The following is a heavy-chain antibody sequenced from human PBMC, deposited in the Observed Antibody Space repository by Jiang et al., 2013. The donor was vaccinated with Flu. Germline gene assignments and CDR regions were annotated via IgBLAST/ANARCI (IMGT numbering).Heavy chain of an antibody. CDR1: GGSISSGGYY. CDR3: ARATLDTYMVSFDY. J-gene: IGHJ4*02. D-gene: IGHD5-18*01. V-gene: IGHV4-31*03. Sequence: GPGLVKPSQTLSLTCTVSGGSISSGGYYWTWIRQHPGKGLEWIGYIYDSMTTYYNPSLKSRLIMSVDRSKNHFSLELSSVTAADTAVYYCARATLDTYMVSFDYWGQGTLVTVSS. CDR2: IYDSMTT.